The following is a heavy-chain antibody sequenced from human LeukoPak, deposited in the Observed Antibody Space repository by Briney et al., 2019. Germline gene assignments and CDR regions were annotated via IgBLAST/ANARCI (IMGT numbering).Heavy chain of an antibody. Sequence: PGGSLRLSCAASGFTFSSYAMSWVRQAPGKGLEWVSAISGSGGSTYYADSVKGRFTISRGNSKNTLYLQMNSLRAEDTAVYYCAKASGYSYGYWYYGMDVWGQGTTVTVSS. V-gene: IGHV3-23*01. CDR3: AKASGYSYGYWYYGMDV. CDR2: ISGSGGST. D-gene: IGHD5-18*01. CDR1: GFTFSSYA. J-gene: IGHJ6*02.